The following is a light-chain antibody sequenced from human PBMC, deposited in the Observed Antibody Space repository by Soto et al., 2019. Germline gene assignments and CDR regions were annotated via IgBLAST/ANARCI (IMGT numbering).Light chain of an antibody. Sequence: EIVLTQSPGTLSLSPGERATLSCRASQSVTSSYLAWYQQKPGQAPRLLIYGASSRATGIPDRFSGSGSGTDFTLTIRGLEPVDFAVYYCQQYGSTPGTFGQGTKVEIK. CDR3: QQYGSTPGT. J-gene: IGKJ1*01. CDR1: QSVTSSY. V-gene: IGKV3-20*01. CDR2: GAS.